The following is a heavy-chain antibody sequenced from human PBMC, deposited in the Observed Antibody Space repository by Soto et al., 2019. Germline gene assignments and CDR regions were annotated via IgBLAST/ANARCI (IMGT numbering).Heavy chain of an antibody. D-gene: IGHD2-15*01. CDR3: AHTFPRHTAKSSGGSFPPIFDT. J-gene: IGHJ5*02. CDR2: IYWDDDK. CDR1: GFSLSTSGAG. V-gene: IGHV2-5*02. Sequence: SGPRCEPTETLTLTCTFSGFSLSTSGAGVGWIRQPPGKALDWLALIYWDDDKRFSPSLKTRLSITKDTSNNQVVLTMTNMDPVDTATYYCAHTFPRHTAKSSGGSFPPIFDTWGQGILVTVSS.